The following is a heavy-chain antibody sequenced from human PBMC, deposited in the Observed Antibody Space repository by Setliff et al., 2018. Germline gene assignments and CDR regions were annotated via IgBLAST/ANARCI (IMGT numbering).Heavy chain of an antibody. D-gene: IGHD3-3*01. CDR1: GGTFSSYA. Sequence: SVKVSCKASGGTFSSYAISWVRQAPGQGLEWMGGIIPIFGTANYAQKFQGRVTITADESTSTAYMELSSLRSEDTAVYYCARGYRGYYNFWSGSQGPNWFDPWGQGTLVTVSS. J-gene: IGHJ5*02. V-gene: IGHV1-69*13. CDR2: IIPIFGTA. CDR3: ARGYRGYYNFWSGSQGPNWFDP.